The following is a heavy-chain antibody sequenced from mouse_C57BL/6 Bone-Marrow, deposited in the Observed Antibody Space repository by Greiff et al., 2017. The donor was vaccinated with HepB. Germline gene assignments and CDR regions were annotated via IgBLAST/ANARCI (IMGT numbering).Heavy chain of an antibody. CDR3: ARGAYYSNYWNYAMDY. Sequence: VQLQESGPELVKPGASVKISCKASGYTFTDYYINWVKQRPGQGLEWIGWIFPGSGSTYYNEKFKGKATLTVDKSSSTAYMLLSSLTSEDSAVYFCARGAYYSNYWNYAMDYWGQGTSVTVSS. CDR2: IFPGSGST. D-gene: IGHD2-5*01. V-gene: IGHV1-75*01. CDR1: GYTFTDYY. J-gene: IGHJ4*01.